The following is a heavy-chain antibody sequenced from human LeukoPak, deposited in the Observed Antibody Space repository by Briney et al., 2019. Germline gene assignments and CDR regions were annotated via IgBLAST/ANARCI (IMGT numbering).Heavy chain of an antibody. CDR1: GGTFTIYA. D-gene: IGHD3-3*01. CDR3: ARPEGGSVEILSRFEWLPRNY. Sequence: SVKVSSTASGGTFTIYAISWVRHAPGQGLEWMGGIIPIFGTANYAQKFQGRVTITADEPTSTAYMELSSLRSEDTAVYYCARPEGGSVEILSRFEWLPRNYWGQGTLVTVPS. CDR2: IIPIFGTA. V-gene: IGHV1-69*13. J-gene: IGHJ4*02.